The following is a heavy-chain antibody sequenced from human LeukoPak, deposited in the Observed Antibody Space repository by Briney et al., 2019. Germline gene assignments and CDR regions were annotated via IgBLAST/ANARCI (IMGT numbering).Heavy chain of an antibody. CDR2: ISGSGGVT. J-gene: IGHJ3*02. CDR3: AKGVPGSGWYSGFDAFDI. Sequence: GGSLRLSCAASGFTFSDYYMSWIRQAPGKGLEWVSGISGSGGVTYYADSVKGRFSISRDNSKNTVFLQMNSLRVEDTALYYCAKGVPGSGWYSGFDAFDIWGQGTMVTVSS. CDR1: GFTFSDYY. D-gene: IGHD6-19*01. V-gene: IGHV3-23*01.